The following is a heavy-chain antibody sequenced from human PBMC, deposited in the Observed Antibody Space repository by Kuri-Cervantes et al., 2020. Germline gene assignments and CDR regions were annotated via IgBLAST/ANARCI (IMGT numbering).Heavy chain of an antibody. Sequence: ESLKISCTVSGGSISSSSYYWGWIRQPPGKGLEWIGSIYYSGSTYYNPSLKSRVTMSVDTSKNQFSLKLSSVAAADTAVYYCARHLGYYGSGSGFFDPWGQGTLVTVSS. CDR2: IYYSGST. J-gene: IGHJ5*02. V-gene: IGHV4-39*01. D-gene: IGHD3-10*01. CDR3: ARHLGYYGSGSGFFDP. CDR1: GGSISSSSYY.